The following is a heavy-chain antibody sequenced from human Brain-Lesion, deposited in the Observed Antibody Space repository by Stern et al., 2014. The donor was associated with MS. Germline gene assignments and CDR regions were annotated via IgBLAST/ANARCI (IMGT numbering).Heavy chain of an antibody. Sequence: VQLVQSGGGLVQPGGSLRLSCAASGFTFSNYWMSWVRQTPGKGLAWVAHIMPDGSEQHHAGSLKARFTIARDNAKNSLYLHMNSLRVEDTAVYYCVRSGGVGDSYFDYWGQGTLVTVSS. D-gene: IGHD3-10*01. CDR2: IMPDGSEQ. J-gene: IGHJ4*02. CDR3: VRSGGVGDSYFDY. CDR1: GFTFSNYW. V-gene: IGHV3-7*01.